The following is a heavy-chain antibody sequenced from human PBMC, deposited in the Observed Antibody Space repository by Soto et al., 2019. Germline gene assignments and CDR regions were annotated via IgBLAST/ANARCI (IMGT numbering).Heavy chain of an antibody. J-gene: IGHJ4*02. D-gene: IGHD3-10*01. CDR2: IYYSGST. Sequence: SETLSLTCTVSGGSISSYYWSWIRQPPGKGLEWIGYIYYSGSTNYNPSLKSRVTISVDTSKNQFSLKLSSVTAADTAVYYCARSITMVRGLIGYWGQGTLVTVSS. V-gene: IGHV4-59*01. CDR1: GGSISSYY. CDR3: ARSITMVRGLIGY.